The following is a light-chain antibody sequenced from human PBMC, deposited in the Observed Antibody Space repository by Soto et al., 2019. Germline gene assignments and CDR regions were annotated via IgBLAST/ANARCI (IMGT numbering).Light chain of an antibody. J-gene: IGLJ1*01. CDR3: GAYTSSTTLHV. V-gene: IGLV2-14*01. CDR2: EVS. CDR1: SSDVGGYNY. Sequence: QSALTQPASVSGSPGQSITISCTEASSDVGGYNYVSWYQQHPGKAPKLMIYEVSHRPSEISNRFSGSKSGNTASLTISGLQAEDEADYYCGAYTSSTTLHVFGTGTKGTVL.